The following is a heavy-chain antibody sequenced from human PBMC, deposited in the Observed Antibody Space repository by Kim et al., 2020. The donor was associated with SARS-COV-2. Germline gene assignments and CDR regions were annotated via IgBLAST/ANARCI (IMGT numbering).Heavy chain of an antibody. J-gene: IGHJ6*02. CDR3: SREIIRACSYYDMDV. V-gene: IGHV3-66*01. CDR2: VYSAGGT. CDR1: GLTFSSNY. Sequence: GGSLRLSCAASGLTFSSNYMRWFRQAPGKGLQWVSVVYSAGGTYYAESLRGRLTISRDNNNIESLHMNSLRAEATGVYDCSREIIRACSYYDMDVWGQGT. D-gene: IGHD2-15*01.